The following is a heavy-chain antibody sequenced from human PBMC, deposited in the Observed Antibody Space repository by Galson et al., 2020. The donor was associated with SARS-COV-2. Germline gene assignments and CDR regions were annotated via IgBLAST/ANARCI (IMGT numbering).Heavy chain of an antibody. J-gene: IGHJ4*02. D-gene: IGHD6-6*01. Sequence: SETLSLTCSLSGGSISTSNYYWGWIRQPPGKGLEWIGSFYYGGDTYYNLSLQSRVTISADTSKNQFSLKLRSVTAADTAVYYCARDYSSSSGADFWGQGTLVTVSS. CDR2: FYYGGDT. V-gene: IGHV4-39*07. CDR3: ARDYSSSSGADF. CDR1: GGSISTSNYY.